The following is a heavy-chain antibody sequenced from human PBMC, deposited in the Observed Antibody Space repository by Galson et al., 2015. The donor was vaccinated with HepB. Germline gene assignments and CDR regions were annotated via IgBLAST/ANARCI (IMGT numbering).Heavy chain of an antibody. D-gene: IGHD5-12*01. J-gene: IGHJ6*02. CDR3: ARDVSSRWLPNYGMDV. V-gene: IGHV6-1*01. Sequence: CAISGDSVSSNSAAWNWIRQSPSRGLEWLGRTYYRSKWYNDYAVSVKSRITNNPDTSKNQFSLQLNSVTPEDTAVYYCARDVSSRWLPNYGMDVWGQGTTVTVSS. CDR2: TYYRSKWYN. CDR1: GDSVSSNSAA.